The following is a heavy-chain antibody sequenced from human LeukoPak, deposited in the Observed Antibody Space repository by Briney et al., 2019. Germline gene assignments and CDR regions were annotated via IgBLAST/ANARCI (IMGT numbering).Heavy chain of an antibody. D-gene: IGHD3-10*01. Sequence: GGSLRLSCAASGFTFSSYGMHWVRQAPGKGLEWVAFIRYDGSNKYYADSVKGRFTISRDNSKNTLYLQMNSLRAEDTAVYYCAKDRRHYYGSGSLFHWGQGTLVTVSS. V-gene: IGHV3-30*02. CDR3: AKDRRHYYGSGSLFH. J-gene: IGHJ4*02. CDR1: GFTFSSYG. CDR2: IRYDGSNK.